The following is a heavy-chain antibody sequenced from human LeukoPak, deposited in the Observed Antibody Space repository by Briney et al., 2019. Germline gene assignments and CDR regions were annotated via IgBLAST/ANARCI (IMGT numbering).Heavy chain of an antibody. V-gene: IGHV4-30-2*01. J-gene: IGHJ4*02. CDR1: GGSISSGGHS. D-gene: IGHD3-9*01. Sequence: SQTLSLTCAVSGGSISSGGHSWSWIRQPPGKGLEWIGYIYHSGSTYYNPSLKSRVTISVDRSKNQFSLKLSSVTAADTAVYYCARDGGDILTGDYFDYWGQGTLVTVSS. CDR2: IYHSGST. CDR3: ARDGGDILTGDYFDY.